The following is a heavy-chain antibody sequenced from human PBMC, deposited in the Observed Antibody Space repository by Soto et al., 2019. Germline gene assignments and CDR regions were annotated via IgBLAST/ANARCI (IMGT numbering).Heavy chain of an antibody. D-gene: IGHD2-15*01. CDR1: GFSFSSYA. CDR3: GKDAQVEVYCSCGSCYSNY. V-gene: IGHV3-23*01. J-gene: IGHJ4*02. CDR2: ISGSGVST. Sequence: EVQMSESGGGLVQPGGSLRLSCAASGFSFSSYAMRWVRQAPGKGLAWVSGISGSGVSTLYADSVKARFTISRDNSKNTLYLQRSGLRAEDTALYYCGKDAQVEVYCSCGSCYSNYWCQGTLVTVSS.